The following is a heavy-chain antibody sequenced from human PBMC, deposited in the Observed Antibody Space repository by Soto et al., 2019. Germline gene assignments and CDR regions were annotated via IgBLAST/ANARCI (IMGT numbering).Heavy chain of an antibody. D-gene: IGHD5-12*01. CDR1: GFTFSSYA. CDR2: ISGSGGST. CDR3: AKDGLSIVATFSDY. J-gene: IGHJ4*02. V-gene: IGHV3-23*01. Sequence: EVQLLESGGGLVQPGGSLRLSCAASGFTFSSYAMSWVRQAPGKGLEWVSAISGSGGSTYYADSVKGRFTISRDNSKNTLYLQMNSLRAENTAVYYCAKDGLSIVATFSDYWGQGTLVTVSS.